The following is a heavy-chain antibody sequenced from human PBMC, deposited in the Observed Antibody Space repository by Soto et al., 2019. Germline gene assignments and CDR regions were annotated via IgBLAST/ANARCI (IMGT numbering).Heavy chain of an antibody. CDR1: GFTFSSYS. V-gene: IGHV3-21*01. CDR2: ISSSSSYI. Sequence: EVQLVESGGGLVKPGGSLRLSCAASGFTFSSYSMNWVRQAPGKGLEWVSSISSSSSYIYYADSVKGRFTISRDNAKNSLYLQLKSLRAEDTAVYYRAREGYGDYEGLSRDDAFDIWGQVTMVTVSS. J-gene: IGHJ3*02. D-gene: IGHD4-17*01. CDR3: AREGYGDYEGLSRDDAFDI.